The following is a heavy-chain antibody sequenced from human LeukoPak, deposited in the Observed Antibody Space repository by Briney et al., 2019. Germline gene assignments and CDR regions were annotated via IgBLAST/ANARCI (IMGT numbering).Heavy chain of an antibody. CDR2: INPSGGST. V-gene: IGHV1-46*01. Sequence: ASVKVSCKASGYTFTSHYMHWVRQAPGQGLEWMGIINPSGGSTSYAQKFQGRVTMTRDTSTSTAYMELRSLRSDDTAVYYCARDRDTAMYVGYYYYMDVWGKGTTVTVSS. CDR3: ARDRDTAMYVGYYYYMDV. J-gene: IGHJ6*03. CDR1: GYTFTSHY. D-gene: IGHD5-18*01.